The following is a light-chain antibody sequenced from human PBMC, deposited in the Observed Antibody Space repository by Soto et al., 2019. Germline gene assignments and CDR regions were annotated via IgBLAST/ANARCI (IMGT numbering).Light chain of an antibody. Sequence: DIVMTQSPDSLAVSLGERATINCKSSQSLLYSSDNKNYLAWYQQKPGQPPKLLIYWASTRESGVPDRFSGSGSGTDFTLTINSLQAEDVAVYYCQQYFGIPYTFGQGTKLEI. CDR2: WAS. V-gene: IGKV4-1*01. CDR3: QQYFGIPYT. CDR1: QSLLYSSDNKNY. J-gene: IGKJ2*01.